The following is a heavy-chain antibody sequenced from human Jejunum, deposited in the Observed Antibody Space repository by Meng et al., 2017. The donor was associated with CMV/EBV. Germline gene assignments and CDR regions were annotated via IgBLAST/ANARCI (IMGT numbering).Heavy chain of an antibody. J-gene: IGHJ4*02. CDR2: IRYDATNQ. D-gene: IGHD3-3*01. Sequence: TFSNYGIHWVRQAAGKGLEWVAFIRYDATNQTYEESVKGRFTISRDNSKNTVYLQMNSLRAEDTAVYYCAKGHYDSWSGYHGIDYWGQGTLVTVSS. V-gene: IGHV3-30*02. CDR3: AKGHYDSWSGYHGIDY. CDR1: TFSNYG.